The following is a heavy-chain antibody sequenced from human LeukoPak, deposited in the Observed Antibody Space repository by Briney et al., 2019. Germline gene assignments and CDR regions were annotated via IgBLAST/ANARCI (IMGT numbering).Heavy chain of an antibody. V-gene: IGHV4-34*01. J-gene: IGHJ6*02. CDR1: GGSFSGYY. CDR2: INHSGST. Sequence: PSETLSLTCAVYGGSFSGYYWSWIRQPPGKGLEWIGEINHSGSTNYNPSLKSRVTISVDTSKNQFSLKLSSVTAADTAVYYCARAPRSGSNYYYYYYGMDVWGQGTTVTVSS. D-gene: IGHD3-10*01. CDR3: ARAPRSGSNYYYYYYGMDV.